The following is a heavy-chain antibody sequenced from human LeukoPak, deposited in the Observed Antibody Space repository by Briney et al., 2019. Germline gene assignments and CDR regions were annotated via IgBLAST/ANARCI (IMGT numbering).Heavy chain of an antibody. CDR2: ISSSSSYI. D-gene: IGHD3-10*01. J-gene: IGHJ3*02. CDR3: AREGQYYYGSGSYPPDAFDI. V-gene: IGHV3-21*01. CDR1: GFTFSSYS. Sequence: GGSLRLSCAASGFTFSSYSMNWVRQAPGKGLEWVSSISSSSSYIYYADSVKGRFTISRDNAKNSLYLQMNSLRAEDTAVYYCAREGQYYYGSGSYPPDAFDIWGQGTMVTVSS.